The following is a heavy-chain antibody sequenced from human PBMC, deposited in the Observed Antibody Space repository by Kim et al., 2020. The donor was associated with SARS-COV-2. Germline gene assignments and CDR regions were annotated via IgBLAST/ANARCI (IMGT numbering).Heavy chain of an antibody. Sequence: GGSLRLSCAASGFTFSSYSMNWVRQAPGKGLEWVSYISNSNHYIYYADSLKGRFTISRDNAKNSLYLQMNSLRAEDTAVYYCAKGIYGSGSYYNDYWGQGTLVIVSS. CDR3: AKGIYGSGSYYNDY. CDR2: ISNSNHYI. J-gene: IGHJ4*02. CDR1: GFTFSSYS. V-gene: IGHV3-21*01. D-gene: IGHD3-10*01.